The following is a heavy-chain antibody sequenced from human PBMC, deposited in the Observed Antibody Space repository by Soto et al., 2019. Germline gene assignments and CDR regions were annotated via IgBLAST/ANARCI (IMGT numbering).Heavy chain of an antibody. Sequence: EVQLLESGGGLVQPGGSLRLSCAASGFTFSNYAMSWVRQAPGKGLEWVSIISGSGSSTFRPDSVKGRFTISRDNSKNTVYLQMNSLRTDDSAVYYCAAVMGSDYDYVWGSLSFDHWGQGALVTVST. CDR1: GFTFSNYA. CDR3: AAVMGSDYDYVWGSLSFDH. CDR2: ISGSGSST. J-gene: IGHJ4*02. V-gene: IGHV3-23*01. D-gene: IGHD3-16*01.